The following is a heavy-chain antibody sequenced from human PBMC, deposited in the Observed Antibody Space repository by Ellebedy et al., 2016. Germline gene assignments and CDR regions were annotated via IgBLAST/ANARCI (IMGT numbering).Heavy chain of an antibody. D-gene: IGHD6-19*01. J-gene: IGHJ3*01. CDR1: GDSISSNGYS. CDR2: IYHTGSA. CDR3: AKWNGGWYAFEV. V-gene: IGHV4-30-2*02. Sequence: SETLSLTCDVSGDSISSNGYSWTWIRQPPGKGLEWIGFIYHTGSAYYNPSLKSRVTMSVDTSKSQFSLGLTSVTAADTAVYYCAKWNGGWYAFEVWGQGTMVTVSS.